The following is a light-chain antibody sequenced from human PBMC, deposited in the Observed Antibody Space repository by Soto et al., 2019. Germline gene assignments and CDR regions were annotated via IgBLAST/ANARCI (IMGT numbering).Light chain of an antibody. J-gene: IGLJ1*01. CDR2: EVS. CDR1: SSDVGAYKY. V-gene: IGLV2-14*01. Sequence: QSVLTQPASVSGSPGQSITISCTGTSSDVGAYKYVSWYQQYPGKAPKLMIYEVSNRPSGVSNRFSGSKSGNTASLTISGLQAEDEADYYCNSFTGSGFVFGTGTKLTVL. CDR3: NSFTGSGFV.